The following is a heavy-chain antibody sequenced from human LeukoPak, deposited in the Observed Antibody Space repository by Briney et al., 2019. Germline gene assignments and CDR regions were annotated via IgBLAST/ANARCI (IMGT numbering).Heavy chain of an antibody. Sequence: RPGGSLRLSCAASGFTFSSYWMSWVRQAPGKGLEWVANIKQDGSEKYYVDSVKGRFTISRDNAKNSLYLQMNSLRAEDTAVYYCASKGIVGATVLDYWGQGTLVTVSS. CDR2: IKQDGSEK. J-gene: IGHJ4*02. CDR1: GFTFSSYW. CDR3: ASKGIVGATVLDY. D-gene: IGHD1-26*01. V-gene: IGHV3-7*01.